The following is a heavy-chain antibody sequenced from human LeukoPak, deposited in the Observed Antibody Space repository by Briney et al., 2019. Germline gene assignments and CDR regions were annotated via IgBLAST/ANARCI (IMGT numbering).Heavy chain of an antibody. D-gene: IGHD3-9*01. V-gene: IGHV1-8*01. Sequence: ASVTVSCKASGYTFTSYDINWVRQATGQGLEWMGWMNPNSGNTGYAQKFQGRVTMTRNTSISTAYMELSSLRSEDTAVYYCARDHDILTGYMDWGQGTLVTVSS. J-gene: IGHJ4*02. CDR3: ARDHDILTGYMD. CDR2: MNPNSGNT. CDR1: GYTFTSYD.